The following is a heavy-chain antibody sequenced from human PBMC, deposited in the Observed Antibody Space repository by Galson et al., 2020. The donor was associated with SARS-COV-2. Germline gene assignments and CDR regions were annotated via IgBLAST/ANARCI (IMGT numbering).Heavy chain of an antibody. V-gene: IGHV3-9*01. J-gene: IGHJ4*02. CDR2: ISWNGNRI. CDR3: AKAPHQLVEGYFDY. D-gene: IGHD2-2*01. CDR1: GFTFDESA. Sequence: GGSLRLSCAASGFTFDESAMHWVRQAPAQGLEWVSGISWNGNRIAYADSVKGRFTISRDNAKNSLHLQMNSLRVEDTAFYYCAKAPHQLVEGYFDYWGQGTLVSVSS.